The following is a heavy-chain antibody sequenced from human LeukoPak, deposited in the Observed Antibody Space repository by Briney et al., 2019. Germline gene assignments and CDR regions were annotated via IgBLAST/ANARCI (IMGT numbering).Heavy chain of an antibody. CDR3: TITYYDFWSGYWLDY. V-gene: IGHV3-73*01. CDR1: GFTFSGSA. D-gene: IGHD3-3*01. J-gene: IGHJ4*02. Sequence: GGSLRLSCAASGFTFSGSAMHWVRQASGKGLEWVGRIRSKANSYATAYAASVKGRFTISRDDSKNTAYLQMNSLKTEDTAVYYCTITYYDFWSGYWLDYWGQGTLVTVSS. CDR2: IRSKANSYAT.